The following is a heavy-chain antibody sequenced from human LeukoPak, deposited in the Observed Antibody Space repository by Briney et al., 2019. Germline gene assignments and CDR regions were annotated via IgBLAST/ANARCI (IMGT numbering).Heavy chain of an antibody. CDR3: TTSGYSYDYSLDY. Sequence: PGGSLRLSCAASGFTFTDAWMSWVRQAPGKGLEWVGRIKSKVDGGKTDYAAPVKGRFTISRDDSENTLYLQMNSLKTEDTAVYSCTTSGYSYDYSLDYWGQGTLVTVSS. CDR1: GFTFTDAW. CDR2: IKSKVDGGKT. D-gene: IGHD5-18*01. V-gene: IGHV3-15*01. J-gene: IGHJ4*02.